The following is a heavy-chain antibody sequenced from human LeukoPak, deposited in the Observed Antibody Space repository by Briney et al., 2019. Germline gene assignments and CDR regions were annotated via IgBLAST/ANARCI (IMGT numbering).Heavy chain of an antibody. CDR1: GYTFTGYY. D-gene: IGHD4-17*01. CDR2: INPNNGGT. V-gene: IGHV1-2*02. J-gene: IGHJ3*02. Sequence: ASVKVSCKASGYTFTGYYMHWVRQAPGQGLKWMGWINPNNGGTNYAQKFQGRVTMTRDTSISTAYMELSRLRSDDTAVYYCARVYGDYVDAFDIWGQGTMVTVSS. CDR3: ARVYGDYVDAFDI.